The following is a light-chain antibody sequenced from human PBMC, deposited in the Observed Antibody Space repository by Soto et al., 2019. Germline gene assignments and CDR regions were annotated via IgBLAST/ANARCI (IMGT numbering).Light chain of an antibody. V-gene: IGKV4-1*01. Sequence: DIVMTQSPDSLAVSLGERATINCKSSQSVLYSSNNKNYLAWYQQKPGQPPKLLIYWASTRESGVPERFSGSGSGTDFTLTISILQAEDVAVYYCQQYYSALFTFGPGTKVDIK. CDR3: QQYYSALFT. CDR1: QSVLYSSNNKNY. CDR2: WAS. J-gene: IGKJ3*01.